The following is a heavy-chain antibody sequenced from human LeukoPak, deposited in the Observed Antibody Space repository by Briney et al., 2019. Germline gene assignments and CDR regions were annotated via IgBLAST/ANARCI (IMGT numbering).Heavy chain of an antibody. CDR1: GFTFSSYA. V-gene: IGHV3-30-3*01. Sequence: PGGSLRLSCAASGFTFSSYAMHWVRQAPGKGLEWVAVISYDGSNKYYADSVKGRFTISRDNSKNTLYLQMNSLRAEDTAVYYCARERIYYFDYWGQGTLVTVSS. J-gene: IGHJ4*02. CDR3: ARERIYYFDY. CDR2: ISYDGSNK.